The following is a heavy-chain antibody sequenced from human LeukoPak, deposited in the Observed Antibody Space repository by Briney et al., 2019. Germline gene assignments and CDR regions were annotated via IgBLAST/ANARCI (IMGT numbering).Heavy chain of an antibody. D-gene: IGHD4-17*01. Sequence: ASVTVSCKASGYTFTSYGISWVRQAPGQGLEWMGWISAYNGNTNYAQKFQGRVTMTTDTSTSTVYMELRSLRSDDTAVYYCARERPYDDYGPPGVWGQGTLVTVSS. CDR2: ISAYNGNT. CDR1: GYTFTSYG. J-gene: IGHJ4*02. CDR3: ARERPYDDYGPPGV. V-gene: IGHV1-18*01.